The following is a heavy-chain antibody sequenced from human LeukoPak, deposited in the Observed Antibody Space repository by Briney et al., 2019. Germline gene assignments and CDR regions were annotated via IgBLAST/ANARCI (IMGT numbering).Heavy chain of an antibody. CDR1: GFTFSSYC. V-gene: IGHV3-7*04. Sequence: GGSLRLSCSASGFTFSSYCMSWVRQAPGKGLEWVANIEQHGNEKYYMDSVKGRFTISRDNAKNSLYLEMNSLRAEDTAVYYCAGGDYYGSGSARRHWFDPWGQGTLVTVSS. CDR2: IEQHGNEK. J-gene: IGHJ5*02. D-gene: IGHD3-10*01. CDR3: AGGDYYGSGSARRHWFDP.